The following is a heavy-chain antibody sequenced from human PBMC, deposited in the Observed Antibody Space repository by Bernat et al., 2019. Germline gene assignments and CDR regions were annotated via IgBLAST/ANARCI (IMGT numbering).Heavy chain of an antibody. CDR3: ARVLCSGGRCYQDFFDY. CDR1: GYTFTNYY. V-gene: IGHV1-46*03. Sequence: QVQVVQSGAEVKRPGASVKVSCKTSGYTFTNYYMQWVRQAPGQGLEWMGIINPRDGSTYYARKFQGRVTMTGDTSTSTVYMELSSLRSEDTAFYYCARVLCSGGRCYQDFFDYWGQGTLITVSS. J-gene: IGHJ4*02. CDR2: INPRDGST. D-gene: IGHD2-15*01.